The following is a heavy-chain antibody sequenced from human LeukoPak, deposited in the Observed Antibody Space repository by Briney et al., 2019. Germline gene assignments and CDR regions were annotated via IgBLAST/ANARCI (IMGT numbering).Heavy chain of an antibody. CDR3: ATIPSSWYYFDY. CDR2: IYYSGST. D-gene: IGHD6-13*01. V-gene: IGHV4-31*11. CDR1: GGSFSGYY. J-gene: IGHJ4*02. Sequence: SETLSLTCAVYGGSFSGYYWSWIRQHPGKGLEWIGYIYYSGSTYYNPSLKSRVTISVDTSKNQFSLKLSSVTAADTAVYYCATIPSSWYYFDYWGQGTLVTVSS.